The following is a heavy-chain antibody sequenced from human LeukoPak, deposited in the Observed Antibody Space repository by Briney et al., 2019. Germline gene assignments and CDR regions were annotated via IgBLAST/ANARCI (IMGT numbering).Heavy chain of an antibody. CDR1: GYTFTSYA. J-gene: IGHJ4*02. D-gene: IGHD2-15*01. V-gene: IGHV1-46*01. CDR3: TTDNVASTSGAY. Sequence: ASVKVSCKASGYTFTSYAMHWVRQAPGQGLEWMGIINPSGGSTSYAQKFQGRVTMTRDTSTSTVYMELSSLRSEDTAVYYCTTDNVASTSGAYWGQGTLVTVSS. CDR2: INPSGGST.